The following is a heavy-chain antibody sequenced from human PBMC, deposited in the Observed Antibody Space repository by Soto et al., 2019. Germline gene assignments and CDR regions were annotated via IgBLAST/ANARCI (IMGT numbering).Heavy chain of an antibody. CDR3: ASPRFGVPFDY. Sequence: GGSLRLSCAASGFTVSSNYMSWVRQAPGKGLEWVSVIYSGGSTYYADSVKGRFTISRDNSKNTLYLQMNSLRAEDTAVYYCASPRFGVPFDYWGQGTLVTVSS. CDR2: IYSGGST. CDR1: GFTVSSNY. J-gene: IGHJ4*02. V-gene: IGHV3-66*01. D-gene: IGHD3-10*01.